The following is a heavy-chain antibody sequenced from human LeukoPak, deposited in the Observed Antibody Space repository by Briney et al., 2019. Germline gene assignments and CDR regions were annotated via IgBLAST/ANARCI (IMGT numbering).Heavy chain of an antibody. CDR1: EFTFSSNA. J-gene: IGHJ6*04. V-gene: IGHV3-30*04. D-gene: IGHD3-10*01. CDR2: ISYDGSNK. CDR3: ARQITMVRGALVDV. Sequence: QTGGSLRLSCAASEFTFSSNAMHWVRQAPGKGLEWVTIISYDGSNKYYADSVKGRFTISRDNAKNSLYLQMNSLRAEDTAVYYCARQITMVRGALVDVWGKGTTVTISS.